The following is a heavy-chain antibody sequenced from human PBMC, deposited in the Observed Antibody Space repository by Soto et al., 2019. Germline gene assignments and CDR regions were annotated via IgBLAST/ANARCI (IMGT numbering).Heavy chain of an antibody. CDR2: ISGSGGST. CDR1: GFTFSSYA. J-gene: IGHJ4*02. V-gene: IGHV3-23*01. D-gene: IGHD6-19*01. CDR3: AKGPIAVAGYYFDY. Sequence: LRLSWAASGFTFSSYAMSWVLQAPGKGLEWVSAISGSGGSTYYADSVKGRFTISRDNSKNTLYLQMNSLRAEDTAVYYCAKGPIAVAGYYFDYWGQGTLVTVSS.